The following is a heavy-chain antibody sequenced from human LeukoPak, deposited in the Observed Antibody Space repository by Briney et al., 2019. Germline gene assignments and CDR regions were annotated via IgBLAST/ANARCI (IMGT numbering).Heavy chain of an antibody. CDR1: GYTFTSYG. CDR2: ISAYNGNT. V-gene: IGHV1-18*01. CDR3: ARVWYSSGWYGGYYYYMDV. D-gene: IGHD6-19*01. Sequence: ASVKVSCKAPGYTFTSYGISWVRQAPGQGLEWMGWISAYNGNTNYAQKLQGRVTMTTDTSTSTAYMELRSLRSDDTAVYYCARVWYSSGWYGGYYYYMDVWGKGTTVTVSS. J-gene: IGHJ6*03.